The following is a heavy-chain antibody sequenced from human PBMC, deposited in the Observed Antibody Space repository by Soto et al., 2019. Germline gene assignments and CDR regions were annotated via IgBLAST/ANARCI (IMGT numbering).Heavy chain of an antibody. CDR1: GGSISSYY. J-gene: IGHJ4*02. CDR2: IYYSGST. V-gene: IGHV4-59*01. Sequence: SETLSLTCTVSGGSISSYYWSWIRQPPGKGLEWIGYIYYSGSTNYNPSLKSRVTISVDTSKNQFSLKLSSVTAADTAVYYCARVLGGGYSGYEAGLFDYWGQGTLVTVSS. D-gene: IGHD5-12*01. CDR3: ARVLGGGYSGYEAGLFDY.